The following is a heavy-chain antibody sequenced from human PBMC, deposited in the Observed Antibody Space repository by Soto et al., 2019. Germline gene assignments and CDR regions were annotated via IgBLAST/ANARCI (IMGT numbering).Heavy chain of an antibody. V-gene: IGHV4-4*02. CDR2: IYHSGST. J-gene: IGHJ5*02. CDR1: GGSISSSNW. Sequence: SETLSLTCAVSGGSISSSNWWSWVRQPPGKGLEWIGEIYHSGSTNYNPSLKSRVTISVDKSKNQFSLKLSSVTAADTAVYYCARGSHEEHEYGSSVGVDWFDPWGQGTLVTVSS. D-gene: IGHD6-6*01. CDR3: ARGSHEEHEYGSSVGVDWFDP.